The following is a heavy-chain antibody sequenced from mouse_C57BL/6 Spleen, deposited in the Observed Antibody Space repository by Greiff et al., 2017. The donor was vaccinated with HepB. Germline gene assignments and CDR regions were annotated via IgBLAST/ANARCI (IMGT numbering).Heavy chain of an antibody. D-gene: IGHD1-1*01. CDR1: GYTFTDYY. CDR2: INPYNGGT. CDR3: ARGGRGWYFDV. V-gene: IGHV1-19*01. J-gene: IGHJ1*03. Sequence: EVQVVESGPVLVKPGASVKMSCKASGYTFTDYYMNWVKQSHGKSLEWIGVINPYNGGTSYNQKFKGKATLTVDKSSSTAYMELNSLTSEDSAVYYCARGGRGWYFDVWGTGTTVTVSS.